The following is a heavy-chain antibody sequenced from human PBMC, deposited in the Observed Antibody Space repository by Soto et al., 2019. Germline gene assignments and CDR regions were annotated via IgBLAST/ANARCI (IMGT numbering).Heavy chain of an antibody. Sequence: PGGSLRLSCAASGFTFSSYAMSWVRQAPGKGLEWVSAISGSGGSTYYADSVKGRFTISRDNSKNTLYLQMNSLRAEDTAVYYCAKDHPSLRGYSGYDSATPRIHDDYWGQGTLVTVSS. V-gene: IGHV3-23*01. CDR2: ISGSGGST. CDR3: AKDHPSLRGYSGYDSATPRIHDDY. J-gene: IGHJ4*02. D-gene: IGHD5-12*01. CDR1: GFTFSSYA.